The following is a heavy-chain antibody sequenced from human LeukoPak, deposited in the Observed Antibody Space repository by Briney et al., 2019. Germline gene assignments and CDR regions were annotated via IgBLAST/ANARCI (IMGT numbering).Heavy chain of an antibody. CDR1: GFSISNSA. CDR2: IIASSGST. V-gene: IGHV3-23*01. D-gene: IGHD5-12*01. Sequence: GGSLRLSCAASGFSISNSAMSWVRQAPGKGLEWVSLIIASSGSTFYADSVKGRFTISRDNSKNTLFLQMNSLRAEDTAVYYCAKGAYDYIEMGYFDYWGQGTLVTVSS. CDR3: AKGAYDYIEMGYFDY. J-gene: IGHJ4*02.